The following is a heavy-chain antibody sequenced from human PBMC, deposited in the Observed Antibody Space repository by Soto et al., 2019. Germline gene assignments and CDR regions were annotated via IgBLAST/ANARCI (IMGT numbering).Heavy chain of an antibody. D-gene: IGHD3-3*02. CDR3: VRELGGLDV. Sequence: QVQLVEYGGGLVKPGGSLRLSCSPSGFRFSDYYFSWIRQAPGKGLEWVSYISSSGHYTKYADSVKGRFTMSRDNVRNSLHLQMSSLRVEDTAVYYCVRELGGLDVWGRGTTVTVSS. J-gene: IGHJ6*02. CDR2: ISSSGHYT. CDR1: GFRFSDYY. V-gene: IGHV3-11*05.